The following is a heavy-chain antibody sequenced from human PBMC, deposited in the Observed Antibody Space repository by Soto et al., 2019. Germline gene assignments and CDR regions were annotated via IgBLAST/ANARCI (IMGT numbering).Heavy chain of an antibody. CDR3: ARTDIVTTNCFDP. CDR2: INHRGSA. CDR1: GESFIGYY. D-gene: IGHD5-12*01. J-gene: IGHJ5*02. V-gene: IGHV4-34*01. Sequence: WETLSLTGAVYGESFIGYYWTWIRQPPGKGLEWIGEINHRGSANFNPSLKSRVTISVDTPNNQFSLKLSSVTAADTSVYYCARTDIVTTNCFDPWGQGTLVTVSS.